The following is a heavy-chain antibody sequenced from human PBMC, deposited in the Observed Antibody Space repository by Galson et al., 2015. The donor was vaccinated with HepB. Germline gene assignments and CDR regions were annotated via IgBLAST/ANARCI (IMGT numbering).Heavy chain of an antibody. J-gene: IGHJ3*02. Sequence: SLRLSCAASGFTFSSYSMNWVRQAPGKGLEWVSSISSSSSYIYYADSVKGRFTISRDNAKNSLYLQMNSLRAEDTAVYYCARELLDILTGYYMTLDAFDIWGQGTMVTVSS. D-gene: IGHD3-9*01. V-gene: IGHV3-21*01. CDR2: ISSSSSYI. CDR1: GFTFSSYS. CDR3: ARELLDILTGYYMTLDAFDI.